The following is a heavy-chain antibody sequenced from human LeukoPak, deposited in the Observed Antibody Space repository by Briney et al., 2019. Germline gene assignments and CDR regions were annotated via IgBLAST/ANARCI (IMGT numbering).Heavy chain of an antibody. CDR3: ARGAEGYYYYGMDV. CDR1: GGSISSYY. CDR2: IYYSGST. V-gene: IGHV4-59*01. Sequence: SETLSLTCTVSGGSISSYYWSWIRQPPGKGLEWIGYIYYSGSTNYNPSLKSRVTISVDTSKNQFSLKLSSVTAADTAVYYCARGAEGYYYYGMDVWGQGATVTVSS. J-gene: IGHJ6*02. D-gene: IGHD1-26*01.